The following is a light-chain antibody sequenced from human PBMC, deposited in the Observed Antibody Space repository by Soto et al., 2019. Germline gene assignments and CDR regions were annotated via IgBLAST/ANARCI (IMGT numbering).Light chain of an antibody. CDR2: RSS. J-gene: IGKJ5*01. CDR3: QQYNDWPIT. Sequence: TQSPAFMSVSPGARAPLSCRASQTINTLLAWYQHQPGQAPRLLIYRSSTRATGIPARFSGSGSGTEFTLTISSLQSEDFAIYYCQQYNDWPITFGPGTRLEIK. V-gene: IGKV3-15*01. CDR1: QTINTL.